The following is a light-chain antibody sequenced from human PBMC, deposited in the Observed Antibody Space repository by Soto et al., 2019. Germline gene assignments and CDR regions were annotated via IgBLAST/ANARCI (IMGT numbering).Light chain of an antibody. CDR3: QQLNSYPLT. V-gene: IGKV1-9*01. CDR1: PGISSY. Sequence: DIQLTQSPSFLSASVGDRVTITCRASPGISSYLVWYQQKPGKAPNLLIYAASTLQSGVPSRFSGSGSGTDFTLTISSLQPEDFATYYCQQLNSYPLTFGGGTKVEIK. J-gene: IGKJ4*01. CDR2: AAS.